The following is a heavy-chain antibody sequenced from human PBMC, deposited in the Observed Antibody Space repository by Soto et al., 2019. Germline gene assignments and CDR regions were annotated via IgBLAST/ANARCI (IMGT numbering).Heavy chain of an antibody. CDR1: GGTFSSYA. J-gene: IGHJ2*01. Sequence: QVQLVQSGAEVKKPGSSVKVSCKASGGTFSSYAISWVPQAPGQGLEWMGGIIPIFGTANYAQKFQGRVTITADESTSTAYMELSSLRAEDTAVYYCARVYTAMEIHWYFDLWGRGTLVTVSS. D-gene: IGHD5-18*01. CDR2: IIPIFGTA. CDR3: ARVYTAMEIHWYFDL. V-gene: IGHV1-69*01.